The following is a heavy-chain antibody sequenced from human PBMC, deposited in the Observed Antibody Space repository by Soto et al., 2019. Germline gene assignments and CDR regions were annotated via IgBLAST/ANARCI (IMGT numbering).Heavy chain of an antibody. CDR3: ETFMGSAFRISAFDN. D-gene: IGHD1-26*01. CDR2: IDKIDNSGRT. J-gene: IGHJ4*02. CDR1: GVSHNYYH. V-gene: IGHV4-34*01. Sequence: SETLSLTCAVSGVSHNYYHWSWIRQPPGKGLEWLGEIDKIDNSGRTNYNPSLKSRVTVSMDTSKHRFSLTLHSVTASDTAVYYCETFMGSAFRISAFDNWGQGVLVTVSS.